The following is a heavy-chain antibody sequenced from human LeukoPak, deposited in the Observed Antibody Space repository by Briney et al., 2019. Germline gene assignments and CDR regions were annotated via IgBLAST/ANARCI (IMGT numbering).Heavy chain of an antibody. CDR3: ARAYGDSIHFDS. J-gene: IGHJ4*02. V-gene: IGHV3-7*04. CDR2: INQDGSDK. CDR1: GFTFSSYW. D-gene: IGHD4-17*01. Sequence: GGSLRLSCAASGFTFSSYWMNWVRQAPGKGLEGVADINQDGSDKYYVDSVKGGFTISRDNAKNSLYLQMNSLRAEDAAVYYCARAYGDSIHFDSWSQGTLVTVSS.